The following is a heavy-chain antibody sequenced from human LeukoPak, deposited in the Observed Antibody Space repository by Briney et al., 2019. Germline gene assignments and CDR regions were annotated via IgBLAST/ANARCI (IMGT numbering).Heavy chain of an antibody. CDR2: IYTSGST. D-gene: IGHD3-10*01. J-gene: IGHJ4*02. V-gene: IGHV4-61*02. CDR3: AREWRGWFGGLFDY. CDR1: GVSISSGSYY. Sequence: SQTLSLTCTVSGVSISSGSYYWRWVRQPAGKGLEWIGRIYTSGSTNYNPSLKSRITISVDKPENQFSLNLSSVTAAAPALYYGAREWRGWFGGLFDYWGQGTLVTVSS.